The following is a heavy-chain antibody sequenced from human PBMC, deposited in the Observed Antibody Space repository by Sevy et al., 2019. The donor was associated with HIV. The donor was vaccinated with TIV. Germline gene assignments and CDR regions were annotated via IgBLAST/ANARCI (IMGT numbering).Heavy chain of an antibody. CDR2: IKSKIDGGTR. CDR1: GFIFSNAW. CDR3: SSERGCSYGALDY. J-gene: IGHJ4*02. Sequence: GGSLRLSCAASGFIFSNAWMNWVRQAPGKGLEWVGRIKSKIDGGTRAYPALVKGRFTISRDESKSTLYLQINSLKIEDSAADLCSSERGCSYGALDYWGQGTLVTVSS. D-gene: IGHD5-18*01. V-gene: IGHV3-15*01.